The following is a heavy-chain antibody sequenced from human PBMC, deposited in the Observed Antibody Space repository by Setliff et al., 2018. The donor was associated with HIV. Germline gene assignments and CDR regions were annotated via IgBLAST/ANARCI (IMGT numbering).Heavy chain of an antibody. D-gene: IGHD3-10*01. V-gene: IGHV4-39*01. CDR1: GGSVSTSSYS. J-gene: IGHJ4*02. CDR2: IYHTGKT. Sequence: SETLSLTCTVSGGSVSTSSYSWGWIRQPPEEGLEWIGTIYHTGKTYYNSSLNSRVTIAVDTSKNQILLRLSSVTAADTAVYYCARLSGGMVPNYWGQGTLVTVSS. CDR3: ARLSGGMVPNY.